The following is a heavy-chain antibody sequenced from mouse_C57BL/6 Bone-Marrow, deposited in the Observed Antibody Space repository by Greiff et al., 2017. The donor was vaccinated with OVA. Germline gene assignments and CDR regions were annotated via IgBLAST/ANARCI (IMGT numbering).Heavy chain of an antibody. J-gene: IGHJ4*01. CDR3: ARFLTVVGAMDY. CDR2: IYPRSGNT. D-gene: IGHD1-1*01. Sequence: VHLVESGAELARPGASVKLSCKASGYTFTSYGISWVKQRTGQGLEWIGEIYPRSGNTYYNEKFKGKATLTADKSSSTAYMELRSLTSEDSAVYFCARFLTVVGAMDYWGQGTSVTVSS. CDR1: GYTFTSYG. V-gene: IGHV1-81*01.